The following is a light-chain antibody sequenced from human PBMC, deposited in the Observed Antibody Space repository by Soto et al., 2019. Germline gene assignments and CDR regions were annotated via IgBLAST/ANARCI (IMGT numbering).Light chain of an antibody. Sequence: EIVLTQSPGTLSLSPGERATLSCRASQSVSSSCLAWYQQKPGQAPRLLIYGASSRATGIPDRFSGSGSGTDFTLTISRLEPDDFAVYYCQQYGNFWTFGQGTKVDIK. J-gene: IGKJ1*01. CDR2: GAS. CDR3: QQYGNFWT. V-gene: IGKV3-20*01. CDR1: QSVSSSC.